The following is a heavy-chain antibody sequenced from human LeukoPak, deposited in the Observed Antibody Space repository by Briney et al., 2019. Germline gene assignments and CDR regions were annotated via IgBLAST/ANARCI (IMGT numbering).Heavy chain of an antibody. CDR2: IYPNSGGT. CDR1: RYTFTGYY. D-gene: IGHD2-2*01. J-gene: IGHJ6*03. CDR3: ARADQFPYYMDV. V-gene: IGHV1-2*02. Sequence: ASVKVSCKASRYTFTGYYMHWVRQAPGQGLEWMGWIYPNSGGTNYAQKFQGRVTMTRDTSISTAYMELSRLRSDDTAVYYCARADQFPYYMDVWGKGTTVTVSS.